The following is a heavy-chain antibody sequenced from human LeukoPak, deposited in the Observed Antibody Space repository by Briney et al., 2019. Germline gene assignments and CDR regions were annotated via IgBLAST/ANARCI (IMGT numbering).Heavy chain of an antibody. CDR1: GGSISSYY. CDR2: IYTSGST. V-gene: IGHV4-4*07. Sequence: KASETLSLTCTVSGGSISSYYWSWIRQPAGKGLEWIGRIYTSGSTNYNPSLKSRVTMSVDTSKNQSSLKLSSVTAADTAVYYCARSHYDFWSGSRNYFDYWGQGTLVTVSS. D-gene: IGHD3-3*01. J-gene: IGHJ4*02. CDR3: ARSHYDFWSGSRNYFDY.